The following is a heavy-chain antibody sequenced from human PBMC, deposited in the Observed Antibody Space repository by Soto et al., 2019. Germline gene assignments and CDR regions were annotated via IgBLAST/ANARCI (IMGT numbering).Heavy chain of an antibody. V-gene: IGHV1-69*06. CDR2: IIPIFGTA. Sequence: EASVKVSCKASGGTFSSSAISWVRQAPGQGLEWMGGIIPIFGTANYAQKFQGRVTITADKSTSTAYMELSSLRSEDTAVYYCATHHTLDYYDSSGYYGGGNAFDIWGQGTMVTVSS. J-gene: IGHJ3*02. D-gene: IGHD3-22*01. CDR1: GGTFSSSA. CDR3: ATHHTLDYYDSSGYYGGGNAFDI.